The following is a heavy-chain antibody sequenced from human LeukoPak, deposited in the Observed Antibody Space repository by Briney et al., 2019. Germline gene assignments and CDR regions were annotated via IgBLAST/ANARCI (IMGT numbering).Heavy chain of an antibody. V-gene: IGHV3-74*01. CDR2: IRLDGSRT. Sequence: PAGGSLRLSCAASGLTFSTYWMHWVRQAPGKGLVWVSRIRLDGSRTTYADSVKGRFTISRDNAKNTLYLQMNSLRAEDTAVYYCVRDYYDSSVYYPDYWGQGTLVTVSS. D-gene: IGHD3-22*01. CDR3: VRDYYDSSVYYPDY. J-gene: IGHJ4*02. CDR1: GLTFSTYW.